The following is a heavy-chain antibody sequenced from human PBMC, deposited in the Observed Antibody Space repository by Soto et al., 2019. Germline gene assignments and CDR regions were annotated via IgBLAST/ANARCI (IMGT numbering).Heavy chain of an antibody. D-gene: IGHD3-3*01. J-gene: IGHJ6*02. Sequence: QVQLVQSGAEVKKPGSSVKVSCKASGGTLSRHPISWVRQAPGQGLEWMGLIIPITDTTQYAQKFQGRVTLAADESSSTVYMEVSSLRSEDTAVYYCARFSGGLFGVINVVYYGMDVWGQGTTVTVSS. CDR1: GGTLSRHP. CDR3: ARFSGGLFGVINVVYYGMDV. V-gene: IGHV1-69*01. CDR2: IIPITDTT.